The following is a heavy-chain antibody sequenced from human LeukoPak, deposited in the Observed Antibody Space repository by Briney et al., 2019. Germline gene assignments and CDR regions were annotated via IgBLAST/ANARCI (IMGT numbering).Heavy chain of an antibody. D-gene: IGHD6-19*01. J-gene: IGHJ4*02. Sequence: GGSLRLSCAASGFSFDDYAMHWVRQAPGKGLEWVSSISWNSGFIVYADSVKGRFTISRDNAKNSLYLQMNSLRAEDTAVYYCARRIGGAVAGTGGDYWGQGTLVTVSS. CDR3: ARRIGGAVAGTGGDY. V-gene: IGHV3-9*01. CDR2: ISWNSGFI. CDR1: GFSFDDYA.